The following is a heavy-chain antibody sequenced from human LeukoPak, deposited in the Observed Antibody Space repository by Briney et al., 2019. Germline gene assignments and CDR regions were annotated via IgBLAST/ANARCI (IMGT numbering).Heavy chain of an antibody. Sequence: SGGSLRLSCAASGFTFSSYWMHWVRQAPGKGLVWVSRINSDGSSTSYADSVKGRFTISRDNAKNTLYLQMNSLRAEDTAVYYCARGYGSGSGGSDPWGQGTLVTVSS. D-gene: IGHD3-10*01. J-gene: IGHJ5*02. CDR3: ARGYGSGSGGSDP. CDR1: GFTFSSYW. V-gene: IGHV3-74*01. CDR2: INSDGSST.